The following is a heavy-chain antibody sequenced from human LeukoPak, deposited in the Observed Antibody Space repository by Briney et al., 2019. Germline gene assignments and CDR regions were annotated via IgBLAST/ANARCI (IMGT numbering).Heavy chain of an antibody. Sequence: SETLSLTCTVSGYSISSGYFWGWIRQPPGKGLEWIGSIYHSGSTYYNPSLKSRVTISVDTSKNQFSLKLSSVTAADAAVYYCARAGYGDSDFDYWGQGTLVTVSS. CDR3: ARAGYGDSDFDY. D-gene: IGHD4-17*01. V-gene: IGHV4-38-2*02. CDR1: GYSISSGYF. J-gene: IGHJ4*02. CDR2: IYHSGST.